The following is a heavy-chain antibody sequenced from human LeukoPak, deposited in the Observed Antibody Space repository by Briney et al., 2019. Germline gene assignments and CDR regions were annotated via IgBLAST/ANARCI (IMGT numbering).Heavy chain of an antibody. D-gene: IGHD6-19*01. CDR2: IYPGGTT. J-gene: IGHJ5*02. Sequence: GGSLRLSCAASGFTVNNYYMHWVRRAPGKGLEWVSIIYPGGTTSYADSVKGRFTISRGNSKNTLYLQVNSLRAEDTGVYYCARDLYNSGWFEHWGQGTLATVSS. V-gene: IGHV3-53*01. CDR3: ARDLYNSGWFEH. CDR1: GFTVNNYY.